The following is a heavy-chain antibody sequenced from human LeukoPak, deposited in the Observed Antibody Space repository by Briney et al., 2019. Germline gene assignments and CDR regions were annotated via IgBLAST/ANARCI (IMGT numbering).Heavy chain of an antibody. CDR3: ARGGLSSTRKTSFDY. D-gene: IGHD2-2*01. CDR1: GYSFTNYG. CDR2: ISGYSGNT. Sequence: GASVKFSCKASGYSFTNYGITWVRQPPGQGLEWMGWISGYSGNTNYAQKLQGRVTMTTDTSTSTAYMELRSLRSDDTAVYYCARGGLSSTRKTSFDYWGQGTLVTVSS. J-gene: IGHJ4*02. V-gene: IGHV1-18*01.